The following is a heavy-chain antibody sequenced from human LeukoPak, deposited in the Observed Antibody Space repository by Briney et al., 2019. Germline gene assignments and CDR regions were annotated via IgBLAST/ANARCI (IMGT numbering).Heavy chain of an antibody. CDR1: GGSISSGDYY. J-gene: IGHJ4*02. CDR3: ARRAVLYYFDY. CDR2: IYYSGST. Sequence: SETLSLTCTISGGSISSGDYYWSWIRQPPGKGLEWIGYIYYSGSTNYNPSLKSRVTISVDTSKNQFSLKLSSVTAADTAVYYCARRAVLYYFDYWGQGTLVTVSS. V-gene: IGHV4-30-4*01.